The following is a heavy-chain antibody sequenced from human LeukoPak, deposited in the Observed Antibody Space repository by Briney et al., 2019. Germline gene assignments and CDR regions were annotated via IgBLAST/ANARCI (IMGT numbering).Heavy chain of an antibody. CDR1: GGSITTYY. CDR3: AVGRPRNATRLDDGYDF. CDR2: ISTSGRT. V-gene: IGHV4-4*07. D-gene: IGHD1-1*01. Sequence: SETLSLTCTVSGGSITTYYWSWIRQPAGRGLEWIGRISTSGRTNYNPSLKSRLTMSADTSKNQFSLILNSVTAADTAVYYCAVGRPRNATRLDDGYDFWGQGTMVTVSS. J-gene: IGHJ3*01.